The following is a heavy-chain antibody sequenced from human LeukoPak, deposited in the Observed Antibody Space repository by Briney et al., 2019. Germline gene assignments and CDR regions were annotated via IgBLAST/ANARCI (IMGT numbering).Heavy chain of an antibody. CDR3: AKSHSFYDPKPPYDY. J-gene: IGHJ4*02. Sequence: GGSLRLSCAASGFSFNSYAMSWVRQAPGKGLEWVSAVSGRGERTYYADFVQGRFSISRDNSKDTVYLQMNSLRAGDTAIYYCAKSHSFYDPKPPYDYWGQGTLVTVSS. CDR1: GFSFNSYA. D-gene: IGHD5/OR15-5a*01. CDR2: VSGRGERT. V-gene: IGHV3-23*01.